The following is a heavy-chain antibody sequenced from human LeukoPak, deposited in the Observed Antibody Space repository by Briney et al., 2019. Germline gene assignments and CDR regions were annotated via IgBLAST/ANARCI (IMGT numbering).Heavy chain of an antibody. CDR1: GFTFSSYA. CDR2: ISGSGGST. Sequence: GGSLRLSCAASGFTFSSYAMSWVRRAPGKGLEWVSAISGSGGSTYYADSVKGRFTISRDNSKNTLYLQMNSLRAEDTAVYYCAKSTSAFSITIFGVAGYMDVWGKGTTVTVSS. D-gene: IGHD3-3*01. CDR3: AKSTSAFSITIFGVAGYMDV. J-gene: IGHJ6*03. V-gene: IGHV3-23*01.